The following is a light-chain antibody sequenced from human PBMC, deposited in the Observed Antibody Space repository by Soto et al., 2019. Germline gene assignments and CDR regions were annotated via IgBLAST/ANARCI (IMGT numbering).Light chain of an antibody. J-gene: IGKJ1*01. CDR2: GAS. CDR3: HQHCSTWWT. CDR1: QSGSRSY. Sequence: LSCTSQSGSRSYFAWYQQKPGQAPRLLIYGASSRATGIPDRFSGSGSGTDFTLTIIRRVPHDFAVYYYHQHCSTWWTFGQGTKVDIK. V-gene: IGKV3-20*01.